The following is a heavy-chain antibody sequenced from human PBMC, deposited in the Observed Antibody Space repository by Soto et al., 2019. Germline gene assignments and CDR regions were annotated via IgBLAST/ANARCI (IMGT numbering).Heavy chain of an antibody. CDR3: ARDYDFWSGYLDY. CDR1: GFTFSDYY. Sequence: GGPLRLSCAASGFTFSDYYMSWIRQAPGKGLEWVSYISSSSSYTNYADSVKGRFTISRDNAKNSLYLQMNSLRAEDTAVYYCARDYDFWSGYLDYWGQGTLVTVSS. V-gene: IGHV3-11*06. J-gene: IGHJ4*02. D-gene: IGHD3-3*01. CDR2: ISSSSSYT.